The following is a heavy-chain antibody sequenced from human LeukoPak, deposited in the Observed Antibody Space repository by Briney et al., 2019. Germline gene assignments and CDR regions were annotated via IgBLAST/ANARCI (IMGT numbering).Heavy chain of an antibody. J-gene: IGHJ4*02. CDR3: ARVTTDYFDY. CDR1: GYSISSGYY. Sequence: SETLSITCAVSGYSISSGYYWGWIRQPPGKGLEWIGSIYHSGSTYYNPSLKSRVTISVDTSKNQFSLKLSSVTAADTAVYYCARVTTDYFDYWGQGTLVTVSS. D-gene: IGHD4-17*01. V-gene: IGHV4-38-2*01. CDR2: IYHSGST.